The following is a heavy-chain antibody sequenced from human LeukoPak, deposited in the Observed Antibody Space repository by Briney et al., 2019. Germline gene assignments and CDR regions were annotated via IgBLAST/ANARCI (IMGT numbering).Heavy chain of an antibody. V-gene: IGHV1-2*02. J-gene: IGHJ4*02. Sequence: ASVKVSCKASGYTFTGYYMHWVRQAPGQGLEWMGWIDPNSGGTNYAQTFQGRVTMTRDTSISTAYMVLNRLRSDDTAVYYCAREYYYGSGNYYNRIDYWGQGTLVTVSS. CDR1: GYTFTGYY. CDR3: AREYYYGSGNYYNRIDY. D-gene: IGHD3-10*01. CDR2: IDPNSGGT.